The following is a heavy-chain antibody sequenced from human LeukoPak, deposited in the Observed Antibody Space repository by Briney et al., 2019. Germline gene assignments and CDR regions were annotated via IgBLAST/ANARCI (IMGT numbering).Heavy chain of an antibody. J-gene: IGHJ4*02. CDR1: GFTLSSYG. D-gene: IGHD3-3*01. CDR3: AKEEYYESSAWVGDY. V-gene: IGHV3-30*18. Sequence: GGSLRLSCAASGFTLSSYGMHWVRQAPGKGLEWVAVTSHDGSNKYYADSVRGRFTISRDNSKNTVYLQMNSLRAEDTAVYYYAKEEYYESSAWVGDYWGQGTLVTVSS. CDR2: TSHDGSNK.